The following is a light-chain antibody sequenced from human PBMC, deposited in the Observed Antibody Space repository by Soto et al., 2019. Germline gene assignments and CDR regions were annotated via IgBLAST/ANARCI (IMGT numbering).Light chain of an antibody. CDR2: AAS. V-gene: IGKV1-39*01. CDR3: QQSYSTPGP. Sequence: DIQMTQSPSSLSASVGDRVTITCRASQSISSYLNWYQQKPGKAPKLLIYAASSLQSGVPSRFSGSGSGTDFALTISSLQHEDFATYYCQQSYSTPGPFGQGIKREI. J-gene: IGKJ2*01. CDR1: QSISSY.